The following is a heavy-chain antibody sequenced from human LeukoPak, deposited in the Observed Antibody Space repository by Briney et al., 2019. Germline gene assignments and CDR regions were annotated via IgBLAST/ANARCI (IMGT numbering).Heavy chain of an antibody. D-gene: IGHD3-10*01. Sequence: GGSLRLSCAASGFTFRSYSMHWVRQAPGKGLEWVSYISSTSSTIYYADSVKGRFTISRDNAKNSLYLQMNGLRAEDTAVYYCAKSFMDWGQGTLVTVSS. CDR3: AKSFMD. V-gene: IGHV3-48*04. J-gene: IGHJ4*02. CDR1: GFTFRSYS. CDR2: ISSTSSTI.